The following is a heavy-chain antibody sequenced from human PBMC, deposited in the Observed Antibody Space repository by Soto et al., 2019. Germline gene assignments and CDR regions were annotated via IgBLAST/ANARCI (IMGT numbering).Heavy chain of an antibody. CDR2: IIPIFGTT. D-gene: IGHD1-7*01. Sequence: QVQLVQSGAEVKKPGSSVKVSCKASGGTFRNYGISWVRQAPGQGLEWLGGIIPIFGTTKYAQKFQGRVTITADESTTTAYMELSSLRFEDTAVYYCARGREYQLLLHGTYDTWGQGTLVTVSS. CDR1: GGTFRNYG. J-gene: IGHJ5*02. CDR3: ARGREYQLLLHGTYDT. V-gene: IGHV1-69*12.